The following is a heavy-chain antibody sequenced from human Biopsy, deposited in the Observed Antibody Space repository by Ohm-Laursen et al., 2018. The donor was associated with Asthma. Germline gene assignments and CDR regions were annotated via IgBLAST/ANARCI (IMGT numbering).Heavy chain of an antibody. J-gene: IGHJ3*02. V-gene: IGHV3-30*14. D-gene: IGHD4-17*01. Sequence: SLRLSCAASGFTFRSYAMHWVRQAPGKGLEWVAVGGSYYDGCLKYYADSVNGRFTVSRDDSKNTLYLQMDSLSPEDTALYYCATAGDTNDSGPAFDIWGLGTMVTVSS. CDR1: GFTFRSYA. CDR3: ATAGDTNDSGPAFDI. CDR2: GGSYYDGCLK.